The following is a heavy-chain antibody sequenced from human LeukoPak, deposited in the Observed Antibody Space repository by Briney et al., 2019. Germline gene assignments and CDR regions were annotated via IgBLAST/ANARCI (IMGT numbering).Heavy chain of an antibody. V-gene: IGHV3-21*01. CDR1: GFTFSSYS. D-gene: IGHD2-2*02. CDR3: ARDGGYNYGMDV. Sequence: GRSLRLSCAASGFTFSSYSMNWVRQAPGKGLEWVSSISSSSSYIYYADSVKGRFTISRDNAKNSLYLQMNSLRAEDTAVYYCARDGGYNYGMDVWGQGTTVTVSS. J-gene: IGHJ6*02. CDR2: ISSSSSYI.